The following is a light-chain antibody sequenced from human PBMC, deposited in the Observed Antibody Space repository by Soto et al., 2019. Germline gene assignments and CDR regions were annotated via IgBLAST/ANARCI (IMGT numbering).Light chain of an antibody. CDR2: DVS. J-gene: IGLJ2*01. V-gene: IGLV2-14*01. CDR1: SSDVGGYNY. CDR3: SSYTSSSTLRV. Sequence: QSALTQPASVSGSPGQSITISCTGTSSDVGGYNYVSLYQQHPGKAPKLMIYDVSNRPSGVSNRFSGAKSGNTASLTISGLQAEDEADYYCSSYTSSSTLRVFGGGTQLTVL.